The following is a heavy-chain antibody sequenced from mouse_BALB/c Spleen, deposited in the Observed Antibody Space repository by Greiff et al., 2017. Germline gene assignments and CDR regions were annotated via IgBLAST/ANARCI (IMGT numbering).Heavy chain of an antibody. V-gene: IGHV5-4*02. CDR1: GFTFSDYY. CDR3: ARSYYGSSYAWFAY. J-gene: IGHJ3*01. Sequence: EVHLVESGGGLVKPGGSLKLSCAASGFTFSDYYMYWVRQTPEKRLEWVATISDGGSYTYYPDSVKGRFTISRDNAKNNLYLQMSSLKSEDTAMYYCARSYYGSSYAWFAYWGQGTLVTVSA. D-gene: IGHD1-1*01. CDR2: ISDGGSYT.